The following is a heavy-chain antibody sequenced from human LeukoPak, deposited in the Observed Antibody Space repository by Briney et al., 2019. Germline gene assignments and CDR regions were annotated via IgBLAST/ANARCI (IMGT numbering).Heavy chain of an antibody. CDR1: GFTFSSYG. J-gene: IGHJ4*02. CDR3: VRVHGYSYGRLDY. V-gene: IGHV3-48*04. CDR2: ISSSGSTI. D-gene: IGHD5-18*01. Sequence: GGSLRLSCAASGFTFSSYGMHWVRQAPGKGLEWVSYISSSGSTIYYADSVKGRFTISRDNAKNTLYLQMNSLRAEDTAVYYCVRVHGYSYGRLDYWGQGTLVTVSS.